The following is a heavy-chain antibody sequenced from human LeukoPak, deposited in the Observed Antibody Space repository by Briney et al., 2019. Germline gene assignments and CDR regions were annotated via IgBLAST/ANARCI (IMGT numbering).Heavy chain of an antibody. CDR2: IKEDGSEK. J-gene: IGHJ4*02. D-gene: IGHD6-6*01. Sequence: GGSLRLSCAASGFTFSSYWMSWVRQAPGKGLEWVANIKEDGSEKYYVDSVKGRFTIARDNAKNSLYLQMNSLRAEDTAVYYCARLCWGRSSNTYFDHWGQGTLVTVSS. CDR1: GFTFSSYW. V-gene: IGHV3-7*01. CDR3: ARLCWGRSSNTYFDH.